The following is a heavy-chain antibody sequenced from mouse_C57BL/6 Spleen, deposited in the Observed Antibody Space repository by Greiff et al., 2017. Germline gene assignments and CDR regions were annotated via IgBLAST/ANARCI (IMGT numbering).Heavy chain of an antibody. Sequence: QVQLQQPGAELVRPGTSVKLSCKASGYTFTSYWMHWVKQRPGQGLEWIGVIDPSDSYTNYNQKFKGKATLTVDTSSSTAYLQLSSLTSEDSAVYCCERGKMVTTRIDAMEYWGQGTSVTVAT. J-gene: IGHJ4*01. CDR2: IDPSDSYT. CDR1: GYTFTSYW. CDR3: ERGKMVTTRIDAMEY. D-gene: IGHD2-2*01. V-gene: IGHV1-59*01.